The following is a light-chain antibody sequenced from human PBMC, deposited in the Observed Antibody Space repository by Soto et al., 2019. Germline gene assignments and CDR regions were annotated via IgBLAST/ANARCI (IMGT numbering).Light chain of an antibody. V-gene: IGKV1-12*01. J-gene: IGKJ3*01. CDR1: QGFTSG. Sequence: DIKMTQSPPSVSESEGDRVTITCRASQGFTSGSAWYQQKPGKAPKLLIYAASRLQSGVPSRFSGSGSGTDFTLTISSLQPEDFATYYCQQGDHFPFTFGPGTKVDI. CDR3: QQGDHFPFT. CDR2: AAS.